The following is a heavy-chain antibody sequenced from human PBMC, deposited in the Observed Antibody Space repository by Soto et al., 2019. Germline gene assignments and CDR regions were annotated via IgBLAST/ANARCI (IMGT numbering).Heavy chain of an antibody. V-gene: IGHV3-74*01. CDR1: GFTFSSYW. D-gene: IGHD5-12*01. CDR2: INSDGSST. Sequence: EVQLVESGGGLVQPGGSLRLSCAASGFTFSSYWMHWVRQAPGKGLVWVSRINSDGSSTSYADSVKGRFTISRDNANTTLYLQMNSLRAEDTAVYYCAKVLDGYTAAFDYWGQGTLVTVSS. CDR3: AKVLDGYTAAFDY. J-gene: IGHJ4*02.